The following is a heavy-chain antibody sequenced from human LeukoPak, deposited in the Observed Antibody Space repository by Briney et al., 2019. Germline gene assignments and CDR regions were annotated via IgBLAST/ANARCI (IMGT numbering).Heavy chain of an antibody. CDR2: MNPNSGNT. V-gene: IGHV1-8*03. D-gene: IGHD3-16*01. CDR1: GYTFTSYD. Sequence: ASVKVSCKASGYTFTSYDINWVRQATGQGLEWMGWMNPNSGNTGYAQKFQGRVTITRNTAISTAYMELSSLRSEDTAVYYCARGRRYDYVWGSFDYWGQGTLVTVSS. CDR3: ARGRRYDYVWGSFDY. J-gene: IGHJ4*02.